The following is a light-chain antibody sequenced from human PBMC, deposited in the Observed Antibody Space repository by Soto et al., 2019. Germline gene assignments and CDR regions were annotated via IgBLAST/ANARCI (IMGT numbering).Light chain of an antibody. V-gene: IGKV3-15*01. CDR1: QSVSTN. Sequence: EIVVTQSPGILSVSPGDRATLSCRASQSVSTNLAWYQQKPGQAPTLLIYAASTRATGIPARFTGSGPGTDFTPTISSLQSEDFPVYYCQEYSKWPLFAFGPGTRVDIK. J-gene: IGKJ3*01. CDR3: QEYSKWPLFA. CDR2: AAS.